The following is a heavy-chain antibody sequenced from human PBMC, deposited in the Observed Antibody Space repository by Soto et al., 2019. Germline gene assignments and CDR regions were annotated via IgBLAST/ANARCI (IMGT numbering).Heavy chain of an antibody. CDR3: ARKGYYYDSSGYDFDY. Sequence: ASVKVSCKASGYTFTSYYMHWVRQAPGQGLEWMGIINPSGGSTSYAQKFQGRVTMTRDTSTSTVYMELSSLRSEDTALYYCARKGYYYDSSGYDFDYWGQGTLVTVSS. CDR1: GYTFTSYY. V-gene: IGHV1-46*01. CDR2: INPSGGST. J-gene: IGHJ4*02. D-gene: IGHD3-22*01.